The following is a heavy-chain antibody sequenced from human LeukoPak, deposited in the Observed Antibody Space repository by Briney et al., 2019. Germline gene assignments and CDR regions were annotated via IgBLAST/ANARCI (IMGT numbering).Heavy chain of an antibody. CDR1: GDSISSSSYY. V-gene: IGHV4-39*01. D-gene: IGHD3-10*01. CDR3: ARRNDYYGSGSYSMFDY. CDR2: IHYRGST. Sequence: PSETLSLTCTVSGDSISSSSYYWGWIRQPPGKGLEWIGNIHYRGSTYYNPPLKSRVTISADTSKNQFSLKLSSVTAADTAVYHCARRNDYYGSGSYSMFDYWGQGALVTVSS. J-gene: IGHJ4*02.